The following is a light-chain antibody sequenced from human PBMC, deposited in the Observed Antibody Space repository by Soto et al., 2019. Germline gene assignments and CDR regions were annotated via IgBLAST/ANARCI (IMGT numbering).Light chain of an antibody. CDR2: GAS. CDR1: QSVSSSY. CDR3: QHYNSYSEA. Sequence: EIVFTQSPDTLSLSPGEGASLSFRASQSVSSSYLAWHQQKPGQAPRLLIYGASSRATGIPDRFSGSGSGTEFTLTISSLQPDDFATYYCQHYNSYSEAFGQGTKVDIK. V-gene: IGKV3-20*01. J-gene: IGKJ1*01.